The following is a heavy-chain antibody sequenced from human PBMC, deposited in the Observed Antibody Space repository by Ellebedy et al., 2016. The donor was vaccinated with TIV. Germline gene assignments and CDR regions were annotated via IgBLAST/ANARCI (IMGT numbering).Heavy chain of an antibody. CDR3: ARVYRVPDY. CDR2: ISSFSNYI. D-gene: IGHD4-11*01. J-gene: IGHJ4*02. CDR1: GFTFSTYR. Sequence: PGGSLRLSCVASGFTFSTYRMSWVRQAPGMGLEWIAYISSFSNYIYYADSVQGRFTISRDNAKNSLYLKMNSLGAEDTAVYYCARVYRVPDYWGQGSLVTVSS. V-gene: IGHV3-21*05.